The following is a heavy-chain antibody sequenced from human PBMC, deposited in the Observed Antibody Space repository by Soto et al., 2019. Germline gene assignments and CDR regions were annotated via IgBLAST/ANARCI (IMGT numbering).Heavy chain of an antibody. CDR3: ARLVDV. J-gene: IGHJ6*02. V-gene: IGHV4-39*01. CDR1: GGSISSSSYY. Sequence: QLQLQESGPGLVKPSETLSLTCTVSGGSISSSSYYWVWIRQPPGKGLEWIGNIYYSGSTYYNPSLQSRVTVAGDTSRNVFSLKRSSVTAADTAEYYGARLVDVWGQGTTVTVSS. CDR2: IYYSGST.